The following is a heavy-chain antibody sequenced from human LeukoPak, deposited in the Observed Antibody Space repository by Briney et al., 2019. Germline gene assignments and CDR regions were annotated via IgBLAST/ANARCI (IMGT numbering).Heavy chain of an antibody. Sequence: PSETLSLTCTVSGGSISSGSYYWSWIRQPAGKGLEWIGRIYSRGNTHYNPSLQSRVTISLDTSKNQFSLKLTSVTAADTAVYYCARYSGYVAGIERQHGIDYWGQGTLVTVSS. D-gene: IGHD5-12*01. J-gene: IGHJ4*02. CDR1: GGSISSGSYY. CDR2: IYSRGNT. V-gene: IGHV4-61*02. CDR3: ARYSGYVAGIERQHGIDY.